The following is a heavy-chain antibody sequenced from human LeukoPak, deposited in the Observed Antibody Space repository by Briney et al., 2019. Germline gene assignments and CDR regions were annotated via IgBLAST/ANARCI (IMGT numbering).Heavy chain of an antibody. V-gene: IGHV3-21*04. CDR2: ISSSSSYI. CDR1: GLTSISNR. J-gene: IGHJ3*02. Sequence: GGSWGLSCEASGLTSISNRMNWFRKAQGKGRDWASSISSSSSYIYYADSVKGRFTISRDNSKNTLYLQMNRLRAEDTAVYYCAKVRGYDYSAFDIWGQGTMVTVSS. D-gene: IGHD5-12*01. CDR3: AKVRGYDYSAFDI.